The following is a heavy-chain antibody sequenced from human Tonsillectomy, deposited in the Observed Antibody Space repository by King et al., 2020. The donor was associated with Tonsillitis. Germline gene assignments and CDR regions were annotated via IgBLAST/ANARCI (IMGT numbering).Heavy chain of an antibody. CDR1: GGTFSSYV. CDR3: ARDWREDRSGYYFV. CDR2: IIPMLAKA. V-gene: IGHV1-69*04. J-gene: IGHJ4*02. Sequence: QLVQSGAEVKKPGSSVKVSCKASGGTFSSYVISWVRQAPGQGLEWMGRIIPMLAKANYAQKFQDRVTITADKSTSTAYMELSSLRGEDTAVYYCARDWREDRSGYYFVWGQGNLVTVSS. D-gene: IGHD3-22*01.